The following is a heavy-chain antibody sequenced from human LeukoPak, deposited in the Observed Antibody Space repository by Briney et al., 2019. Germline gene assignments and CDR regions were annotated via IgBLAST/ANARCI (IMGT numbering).Heavy chain of an antibody. V-gene: IGHV3-33*01. J-gene: IGHJ3*02. CDR3: ARGGAATDAFDI. D-gene: IGHD2-15*01. CDR2: IWYDGSNK. CDR1: GLTFSSYG. Sequence: GRSLRLSCAASGLTFSSYGMHWVRQAPGEGLEWVAVIWYDGSNKYYADSVKGRFTISRDNSKNTLYLQMNSLRAEDTAVYYCARGGAATDAFDIWGQGTMVTVSS.